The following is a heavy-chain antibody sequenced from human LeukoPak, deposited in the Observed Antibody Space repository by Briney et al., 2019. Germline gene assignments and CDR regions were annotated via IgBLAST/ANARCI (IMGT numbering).Heavy chain of an antibody. J-gene: IGHJ4*02. CDR1: GFTLSGYW. Sequence: GGSLRLSCEASGFTLSGYWMSWVRQTPEKGLEWVANMKQDGSEIYYVDSVKGRFTISRDNAKNSLYLQMNSLRVEDTAFYYCAKDNRRHYTSGPNPDSLHWGQGALVTVSS. V-gene: IGHV3-7*03. CDR2: MKQDGSEI. CDR3: AKDNRRHYTSGPNPDSLH. D-gene: IGHD6-19*01.